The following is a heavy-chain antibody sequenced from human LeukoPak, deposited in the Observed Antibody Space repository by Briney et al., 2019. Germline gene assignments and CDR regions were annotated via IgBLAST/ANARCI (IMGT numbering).Heavy chain of an antibody. Sequence: QPGGSLRLSCAASGFTFSSYAMSWVRQAPGRVLEWVSAIRGSGGSTYYADSVKGRFTISRDNSKNTLYLQMNSLRAEDTAVYYCAKEGYCSGGSCYGEYFQHWGQGTLVTVSS. J-gene: IGHJ1*01. CDR3: AKEGYCSGGSCYGEYFQH. CDR2: IRGSGGST. V-gene: IGHV3-23*01. D-gene: IGHD2-15*01. CDR1: GFTFSSYA.